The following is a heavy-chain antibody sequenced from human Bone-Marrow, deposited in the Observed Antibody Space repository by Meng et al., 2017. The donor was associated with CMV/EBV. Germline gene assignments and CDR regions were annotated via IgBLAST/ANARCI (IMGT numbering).Heavy chain of an antibody. CDR3: ASPKTRFLEWFGYY. J-gene: IGHJ4*02. D-gene: IGHD3-3*01. Sequence: GESLKISCKASGYDFANYWIGWVRQMPGKGLEWMGIIYPGDSDTRYSPSFQGQVTISADKSISTAYLQWSSLKASDTAMYYCASPKTRFLEWFGYYWGQGTLVTVSS. CDR1: GYDFANYW. CDR2: IYPGDSDT. V-gene: IGHV5-51*01.